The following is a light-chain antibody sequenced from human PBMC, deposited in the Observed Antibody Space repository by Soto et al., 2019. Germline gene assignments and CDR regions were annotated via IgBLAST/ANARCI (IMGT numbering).Light chain of an antibody. Sequence: QSALTQPPSASGSPGQSVTISCTGSSSDVGRYNYVSWYQQHPGKAPKLIIYEVTKRPSGVPDRFSGSKSGNTASLTVSGLLAEDEADYYCNSYAGGHIHHVFGTGTKLTVL. CDR2: EVT. J-gene: IGLJ1*01. CDR1: SSDVGRYNY. V-gene: IGLV2-8*01. CDR3: NSYAGGHIHHV.